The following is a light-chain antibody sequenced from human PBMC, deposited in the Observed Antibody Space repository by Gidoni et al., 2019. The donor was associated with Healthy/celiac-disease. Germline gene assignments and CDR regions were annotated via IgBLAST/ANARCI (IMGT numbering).Light chain of an antibody. CDR1: QDISNY. CDR2: DES. V-gene: IGKV1-33*01. CDR3: QQYDNLPLT. J-gene: IGKJ4*01. Sequence: DIQMPQSPSSLSASVGDRVTITCQASQDISNYLNWYQQKPGKAPKLLIYDESNLETGVPSRFSGSGSGTDFTFTISSLQPEDIATYYCQQYDNLPLTFGGGTKVEIK.